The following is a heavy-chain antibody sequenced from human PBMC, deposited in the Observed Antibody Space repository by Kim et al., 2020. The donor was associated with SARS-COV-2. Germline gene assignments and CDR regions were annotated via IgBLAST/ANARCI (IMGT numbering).Heavy chain of an antibody. J-gene: IGHJ4*02. V-gene: IGHV4-39*01. Sequence: YYNPSLKSRVTISVDTSKNQFSLKLSSVTAADTAVYYCARRSSSTGYFDYWGQGTLVTVSS. D-gene: IGHD6-6*01. CDR3: ARRSSSTGYFDY.